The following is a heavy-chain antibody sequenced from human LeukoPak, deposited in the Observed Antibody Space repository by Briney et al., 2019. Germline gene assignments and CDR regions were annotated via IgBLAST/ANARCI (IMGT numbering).Heavy chain of an antibody. Sequence: SETLSLTCTVSGGSISSYYWSWIRQPAGKGLEWIGRIYTSGSTNYNPSLKSRATMSVDTSKNQFSLKLSSVTAADTAVYYCARERYYGSGSYYVITNYYYGMDVWGQGTTVTVSS. CDR1: GGSISSYY. CDR2: IYTSGST. D-gene: IGHD3-10*01. V-gene: IGHV4-4*07. CDR3: ARERYYGSGSYYVITNYYYGMDV. J-gene: IGHJ6*02.